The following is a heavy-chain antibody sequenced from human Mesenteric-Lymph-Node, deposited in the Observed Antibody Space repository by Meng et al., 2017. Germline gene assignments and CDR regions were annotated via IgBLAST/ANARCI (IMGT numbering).Heavy chain of an antibody. J-gene: IGHJ4*02. CDR2: IYPGDSES. CDR3: TRTESGGPIAH. CDR1: GYSFTSYW. D-gene: IGHD2-15*01. Sequence: KVSCKGSGYSFTSYWIAWVRQMPGKGLEWMGVIYPGDSESRYTPSFQGQVTMSVDKSISTAYLQWSSLKASDTAMYYCTRTESGGPIAHWGQGTLVTVSS. V-gene: IGHV5-51*01.